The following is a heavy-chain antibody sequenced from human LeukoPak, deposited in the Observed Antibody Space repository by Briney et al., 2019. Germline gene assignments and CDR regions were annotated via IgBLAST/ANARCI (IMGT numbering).Heavy chain of an antibody. D-gene: IGHD3-3*01. CDR3: ARDPTNWIDY. Sequence: ASVKVSCKASGYTFTSYKMHWVRQTPGQGLQWMGWMNPNSGATNYAQKFRGRVTMTRDTSSSTAYMELRRLTSDDTAVYYCARDPTNWIDYWGQGTLVTVSS. CDR1: GYTFTSYK. J-gene: IGHJ4*02. V-gene: IGHV1-2*02. CDR2: MNPNSGAT.